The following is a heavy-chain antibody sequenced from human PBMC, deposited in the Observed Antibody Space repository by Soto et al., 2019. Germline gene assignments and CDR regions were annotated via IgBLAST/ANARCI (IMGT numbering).Heavy chain of an antibody. CDR2: INDSGST. J-gene: IGHJ4*02. CDR3: ARGPDDGDHYFDY. CDR1: GGTFSGDS. D-gene: IGHD4-17*01. V-gene: IGHV4-34*01. Sequence: QVQLQQWGAGLLEPSETLSLTCAVYGGTFSGDSWTWIRQPPGKGLEWIGEINDSGSTNYNPSLTSRVTISVDTSKKQFSLKLTSVTAADTAEYFCARGPDDGDHYFDYWGQGTLVTVSS.